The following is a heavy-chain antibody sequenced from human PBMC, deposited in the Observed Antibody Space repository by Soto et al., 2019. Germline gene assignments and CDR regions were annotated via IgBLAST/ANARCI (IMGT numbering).Heavy chain of an antibody. CDR1: GNSISTTNW. V-gene: IGHV4-4*02. Sequence: QVELQESGPGLVKPSGTLSLTCVVSGNSISTTNWWSWVRQSPGKGLEWIGEIYHSGSTNYNPSLKIRVTISVDKSKNQFSLKLSSVTAADTAVYYCARDVGYHYDGSPSGQFDFWGQGTLVTVSS. D-gene: IGHD3-22*01. CDR2: IYHSGST. CDR3: ARDVGYHYDGSPSGQFDF. J-gene: IGHJ4*02.